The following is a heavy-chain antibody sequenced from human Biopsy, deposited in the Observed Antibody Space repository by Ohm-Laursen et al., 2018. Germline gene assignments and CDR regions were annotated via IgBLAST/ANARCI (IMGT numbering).Heavy chain of an antibody. CDR1: GDSIHSNY. CDR2: IFSGGTT. D-gene: IGHD3-22*01. J-gene: IGHJ6*02. V-gene: IGHV4-4*07. Sequence: SDTLSLTCAVSGDSIHSNYWNWIRQPAGKGLEWIGRIFSGGTTNYNPSLQSRVTMSIDASKNQFSLRLNSVTAADTAVYYCVRGVDYYDPYHYYALDVWGQGTTVTVSS. CDR3: VRGVDYYDPYHYYALDV.